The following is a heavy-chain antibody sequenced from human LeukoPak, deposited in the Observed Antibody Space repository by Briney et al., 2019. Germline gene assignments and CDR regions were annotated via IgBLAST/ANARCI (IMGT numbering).Heavy chain of an antibody. Sequence: GGSLRLSCAASGFTFSDYYMSWIRQAPGKGLEWVSYISSSGSTIYYADSVKGRFTISRDNAKNSLYLQMNSLRAEDTAVYYCASPTQRYCSSTSCPNIDAFDIWGQGTMVTVSS. CDR2: ISSSGSTI. V-gene: IGHV3-11*04. J-gene: IGHJ3*02. CDR1: GFTFSDYY. D-gene: IGHD2-2*01. CDR3: ASPTQRYCSSTSCPNIDAFDI.